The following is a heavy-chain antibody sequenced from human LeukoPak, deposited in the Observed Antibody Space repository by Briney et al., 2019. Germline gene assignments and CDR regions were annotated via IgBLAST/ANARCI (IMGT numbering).Heavy chain of an antibody. V-gene: IGHV6-1*01. D-gene: IGHD6-13*01. CDR1: GDSVSSNSAA. CDR2: TYYRSKWYN. CDR3: ARGTYSSSQYYYGMDV. Sequence: SQTLSLTCAISGDSVSSNSAAWHWISQSPSRGLEWRERTYYRSKWYNDYAVSVKSRITINPDTSKNQFSLQLNSVTPEDTAVYYCARGTYSSSQYYYGMDVWGQGTTVTVSS. J-gene: IGHJ6*02.